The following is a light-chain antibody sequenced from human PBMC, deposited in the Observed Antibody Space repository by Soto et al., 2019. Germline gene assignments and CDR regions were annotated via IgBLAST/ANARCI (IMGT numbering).Light chain of an antibody. CDR1: QILLDSDDGNTY. Sequence: DMVLTHTPLSLTVTPAEPASISCSSSQILLDSDDGNTYLDWYLQKPGQSPQLLIYTLSYRASGVPDKFRVSGLGSNFTLLICCVEAEDDGVYYWMQRIEFAWRCGQGTNVDIK. V-gene: IGKV2-40*01. CDR2: TLS. CDR3: MQRIEFAWR. J-gene: IGKJ1*01.